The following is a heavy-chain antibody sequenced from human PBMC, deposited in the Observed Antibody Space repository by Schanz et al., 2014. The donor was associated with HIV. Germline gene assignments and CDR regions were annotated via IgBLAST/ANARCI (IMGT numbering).Heavy chain of an antibody. D-gene: IGHD2-15*01. V-gene: IGHV1-46*01. CDR2: INPSGVTT. CDR3: ARTHYSVVSSRAMDV. CDR1: GYTFTRDY. J-gene: IGHJ6*02. Sequence: QVHLVQSGAEVKKPGASVKVSCKASGYTFTRDYLHWVRQAPGQGLEWMGIINPSGVTTAFAQKFQGRLTLTRDKSTGTVYMDLGSLTSEVTAVYFCARTHYSVVSSRAMDVWGQGTTVTVSS.